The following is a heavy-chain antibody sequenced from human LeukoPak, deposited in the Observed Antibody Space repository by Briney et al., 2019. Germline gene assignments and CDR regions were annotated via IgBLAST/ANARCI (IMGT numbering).Heavy chain of an antibody. CDR1: GGSISSYY. CDR3: ARENDFWSGYYTGYGMDV. Sequence: PSETLSLTCTVSGGSISSYYWSWIRQPPGKGLEWIGYIYYSGSTNYNPSLKSRVTISVDTSKNQFSLKLSSVTAADTAVYYCARENDFWSGYYTGYGMDVWGQGTTVTVSS. CDR2: IYYSGST. V-gene: IGHV4-59*01. D-gene: IGHD3-3*01. J-gene: IGHJ6*02.